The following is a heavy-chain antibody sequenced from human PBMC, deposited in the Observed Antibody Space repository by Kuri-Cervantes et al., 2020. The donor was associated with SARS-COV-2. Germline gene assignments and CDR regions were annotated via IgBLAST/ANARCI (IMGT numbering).Heavy chain of an antibody. D-gene: IGHD1-26*01. Sequence: ASVKVSCKASGGTFSSYAISWVRQAPGQELGWMGRINPNSGGTNYAQKFQGRVTMTRDTSISTAYTELSSLRSEDTVTYYCARDGSGRELLPIDYWGQGTLVTVSS. V-gene: IGHV1/OR15-1*02. CDR1: GGTFSSYA. CDR3: ARDGSGRELLPIDY. CDR2: INPNSGGT. J-gene: IGHJ4*02.